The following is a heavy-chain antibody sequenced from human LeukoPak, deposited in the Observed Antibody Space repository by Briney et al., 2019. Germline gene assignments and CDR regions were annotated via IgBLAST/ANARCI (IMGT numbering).Heavy chain of an antibody. V-gene: IGHV1-2*02. CDR2: INPNSGGT. CDR3: ARDSHFDY. Sequence: ASVKVSCKASGYTFTGYYMHWVRQAPGQGLKWMGWINPNSGGTNYAQKFQGRVTMTRDTSISTAYMELSSLRSDDTAVYFCARDSHFDYWGQGTLVTVSS. CDR1: GYTFTGYY. J-gene: IGHJ4*02.